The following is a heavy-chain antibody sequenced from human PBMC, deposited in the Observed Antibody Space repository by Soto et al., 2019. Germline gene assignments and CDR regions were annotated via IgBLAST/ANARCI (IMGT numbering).Heavy chain of an antibody. V-gene: IGHV4-39*01. CDR3: ARQGGDTMVRGVIKDWFEN. CDR2: FYFSGTT. J-gene: IGHJ5*02. D-gene: IGHD3-10*01. Sequence: QLQLQESRPGLVKPSDTLSLTCTVFGDSISSSIHYWSWIRQAPGKGLEWTGTFYFSGTTYDNQALKSRVTISVDTPKNQFSLTLNSVIAADTAVYYGARQGGDTMVRGVIKDWFENWCKEALVTVSS. CDR1: GDSISSSIHY.